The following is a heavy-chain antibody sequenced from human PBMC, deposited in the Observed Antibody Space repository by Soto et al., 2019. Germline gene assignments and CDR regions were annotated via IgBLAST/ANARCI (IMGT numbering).Heavy chain of an antibody. Sequence: GSLRLSCAASGFTFDDYTMHWVRQAPGKGLEWVSLISWDGGSTYYADSVKGRFTISRDNSKNSLYLQMNSLRTEDTALYYCAKDAWESHEYYYYGMDVWGKGTTVTVSS. J-gene: IGHJ6*04. V-gene: IGHV3-43*01. CDR1: GFTFDDYT. D-gene: IGHD1-26*01. CDR3: AKDAWESHEYYYYGMDV. CDR2: ISWDGGST.